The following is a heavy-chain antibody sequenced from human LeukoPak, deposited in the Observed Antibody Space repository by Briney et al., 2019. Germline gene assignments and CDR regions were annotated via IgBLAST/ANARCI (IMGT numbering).Heavy chain of an antibody. CDR1: GYSFSNYW. V-gene: IGHV5-51*01. CDR3: ARQRQHTFDI. J-gene: IGHJ3*02. CDR2: IYPADSDI. Sequence: GESLKIPCKGSGYSFSNYWIGWVRQMPGKGLEWMGIIYPADSDIRYSPSFQGQVTISADKSISTAYLQWSSLKASDTAMYYCARQRQHTFDIWGQGTIVTVSS. D-gene: IGHD2-21*01.